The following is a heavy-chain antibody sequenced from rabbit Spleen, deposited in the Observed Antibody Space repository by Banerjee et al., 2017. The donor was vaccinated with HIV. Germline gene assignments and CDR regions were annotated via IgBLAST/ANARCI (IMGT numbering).Heavy chain of an antibody. CDR3: ARGSAAMTMVIIGFYLNL. V-gene: IGHV1S7*01. Sequence: QVKESGGGLVQPGGSLKLSCKVSGFDFSSYYMTWVRQAPGKGLEWTGYIDPDFGNTYYSTWVNGRVTISSDNPQNTVDLQMNSLTAADTATYFWARGSAAMTMVIIGFYLNLWVQGTRVTVS. CDR2: IDPDFGNT. CDR1: GFDFSSYY. J-gene: IGHJ4*01. D-gene: IGHD2-1*01.